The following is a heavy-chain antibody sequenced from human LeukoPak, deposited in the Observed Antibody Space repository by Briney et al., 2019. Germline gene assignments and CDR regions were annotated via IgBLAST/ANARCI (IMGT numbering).Heavy chain of an antibody. CDR3: ARESRSELGYYYGMDV. J-gene: IGHJ6*02. CDR1: GFTFSSYV. Sequence: GGSLRLSCAASGFTFSSYVMSWVRQAPGKGLEWVSVIYSGGSTYYADSVKGRFTISRHNSKNTLYLQMNSLRAEDTAVYYCARESRSELGYYYGMDVWGQGTTVTVSS. CDR2: IYSGGST. V-gene: IGHV3-53*04. D-gene: IGHD1-26*01.